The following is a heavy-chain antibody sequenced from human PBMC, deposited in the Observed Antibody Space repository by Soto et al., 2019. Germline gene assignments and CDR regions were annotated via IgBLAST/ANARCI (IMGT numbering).Heavy chain of an antibody. Sequence: GGSLRLSCAASGFTFSSYAMSWVRQAPGKGLEWVSAISGSGGSTYYADSVKGRFTISRDNPKNTLYLQMNSLRAEDTAVYYYAKDEDYGDYNWYFDLWGRGTLVTVSS. V-gene: IGHV3-23*01. CDR1: GFTFSSYA. CDR3: AKDEDYGDYNWYFDL. J-gene: IGHJ2*01. CDR2: ISGSGGST. D-gene: IGHD4-17*01.